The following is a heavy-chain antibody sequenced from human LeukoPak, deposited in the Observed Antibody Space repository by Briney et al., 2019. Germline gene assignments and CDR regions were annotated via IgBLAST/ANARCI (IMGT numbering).Heavy chain of an antibody. CDR2: INHSGST. CDR3: ARGLRWFRSLDY. CDR1: GGSFSGYY. Sequence: KSSETLSLTCAVYGGSFSGYYWSWIRQPPGKGLEWIGEINHSGSTNYNPSLKSRVTISVDTSKNQFSLKLSSVTAADTAVYYCARGLRWFRSLDYWGQGTLVTVSS. J-gene: IGHJ4*02. D-gene: IGHD3-10*01. V-gene: IGHV4-34*01.